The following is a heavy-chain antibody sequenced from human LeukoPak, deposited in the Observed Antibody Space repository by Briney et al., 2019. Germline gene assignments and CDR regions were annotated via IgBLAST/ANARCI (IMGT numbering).Heavy chain of an antibody. D-gene: IGHD6-13*01. CDR3: ARPHRAGWFDP. V-gene: IGHV4-59*05. Sequence: SETLSLTCTVSGDSIKNYDWSWIRQPPGKGLEWIGSIYYSGSTYYNPSLKSRVTISVDTSKNQFSLKLSSVTAADTAVYYCARPHRAGWFDPWGQGTLVTVSS. CDR2: IYYSGST. CDR1: GDSIKNYD. J-gene: IGHJ5*02.